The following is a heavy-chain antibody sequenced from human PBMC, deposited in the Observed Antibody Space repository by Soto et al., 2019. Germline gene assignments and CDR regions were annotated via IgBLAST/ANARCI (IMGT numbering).Heavy chain of an antibody. J-gene: IGHJ6*02. CDR2: INPNSGGT. D-gene: IGHD3-3*01. CDR1: GYTFTGYY. CDR3: ARSPPYYDFWSGSGDYGMDV. V-gene: IGHV1-2*04. Sequence: ASVKVSCKASGYTFTGYYMHWVRQAPGQGLEWMGWINPNSGGTNYAQKFQGWVTMTRDTSISTAYMELSRLRSDDTAVYYCARSPPYYDFWSGSGDYGMDVWGQGTTVTVSS.